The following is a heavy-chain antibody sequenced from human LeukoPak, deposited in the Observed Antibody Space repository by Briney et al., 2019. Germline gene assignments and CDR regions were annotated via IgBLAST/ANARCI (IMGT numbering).Heavy chain of an antibody. CDR1: GGSISSSSYY. CDR2: IYYSGST. Sequence: SETLSLTCTVSGGSISSSSYYWGWIRQPPGKGLEWIGSIYYSGSTYYNPSLKSRVTISVDTSKNQFSLKLSSVTAADTAVYYCAREVVVAATRSFPRYYYYYMDVWGKGTTGTVSS. V-gene: IGHV4-39*02. D-gene: IGHD2-15*01. J-gene: IGHJ6*03. CDR3: AREVVVAATRSFPRYYYYYMDV.